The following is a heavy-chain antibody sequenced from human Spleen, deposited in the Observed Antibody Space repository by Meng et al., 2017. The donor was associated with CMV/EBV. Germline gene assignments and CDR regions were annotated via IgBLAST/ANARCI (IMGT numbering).Heavy chain of an antibody. V-gene: IGHV3-23*01. J-gene: IGHJ6*02. D-gene: IGHD1-26*01. CDR3: ARDEGGSYWRYYYYGMDV. CDR2: ISGSGGGT. CDR1: GFTFSSYA. Sequence: GESLKISCAASGFTFSSYAMNWVRQAPGQGLEWVSAISGSGGGTYYADSVKGRFTISRDNSKNTLYLQMNSLRAEDTAVYYCARDEGGSYWRYYYYGMDVWGQGTTVTVSS.